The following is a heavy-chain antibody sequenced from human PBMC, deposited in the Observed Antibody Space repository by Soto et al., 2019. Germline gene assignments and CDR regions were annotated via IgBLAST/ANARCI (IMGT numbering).Heavy chain of an antibody. CDR3: ARGSGLYYFDN. D-gene: IGHD3-10*01. Sequence: GASVKVSCKASGYTFTSYGISWVRQAPGQGLEWIGWISAYNGNTKYSQKFQGRVTITRDTSASTAYMELSSLRSEDTAVYYCARGSGLYYFDNWGQGTLVTVSS. CDR1: GYTFTSYG. J-gene: IGHJ4*02. V-gene: IGHV1-18*01. CDR2: ISAYNGNT.